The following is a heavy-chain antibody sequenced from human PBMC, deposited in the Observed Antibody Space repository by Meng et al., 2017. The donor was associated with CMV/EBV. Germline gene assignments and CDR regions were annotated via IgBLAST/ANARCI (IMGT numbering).Heavy chain of an antibody. D-gene: IGHD1-26*01. CDR1: GGKVDDYG. Sequence: CAASGGKVDDYGMSWVRQAPGKGLEWVAGINWNGGSTGDADSVKGRFTISRDHAKNSLYLQMNSLRAEDTALYYCARDYGSSYPLYYYYGMDVWGQGTTVTVSS. CDR2: INWNGGST. J-gene: IGHJ6*02. V-gene: IGHV3-20*04. CDR3: ARDYGSSYPLYYYYGMDV.